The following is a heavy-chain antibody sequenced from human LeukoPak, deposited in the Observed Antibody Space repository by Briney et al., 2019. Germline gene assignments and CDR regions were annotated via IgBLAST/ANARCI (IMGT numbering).Heavy chain of an antibody. D-gene: IGHD6-13*01. V-gene: IGHV3-33*01. J-gene: IGHJ4*02. CDR1: GYTFSNNV. Sequence: GGSLRLSCAPSGYTFSNNVMHRVRQAPGKGLEWVAIIWYDGSNKYYADSLKGRFTISRDNSKNTLYLQMNSLRAEDTAVYYCARGGLAAAGIDYWGQGTLVTVSS. CDR3: ARGGLAAAGIDY. CDR2: IWYDGSNK.